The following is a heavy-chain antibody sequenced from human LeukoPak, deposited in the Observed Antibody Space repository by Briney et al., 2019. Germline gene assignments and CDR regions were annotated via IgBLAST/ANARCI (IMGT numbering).Heavy chain of an antibody. D-gene: IGHD6-19*01. Sequence: ASVKVSCKASGYTFTGYYIHWVRQAPGQGLEWMGWINPNSGGTNYAQKFQGSVTMTRDTSISTAYMELSRLRSDDTAVYYCAREGAPARGWSLFYFDYWGQGTLVAVSS. J-gene: IGHJ4*02. V-gene: IGHV1-2*02. CDR2: INPNSGGT. CDR1: GYTFTGYY. CDR3: AREGAPARGWSLFYFDY.